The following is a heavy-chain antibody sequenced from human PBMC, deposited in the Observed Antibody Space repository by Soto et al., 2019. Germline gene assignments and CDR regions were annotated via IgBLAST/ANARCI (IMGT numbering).Heavy chain of an antibody. V-gene: IGHV1-3*01. Sequence: GASVKVSCKASGYTFTSYAMHWVRQAPGQRLEWMGWINAGNGNTKYSQKFQGRVTITRDTSASTAYMELSSLRSEDTAVYYCAREGGDSSSWYSRNYYYYGMDVWGQGTTVTVSS. D-gene: IGHD6-13*01. CDR1: GYTFTSYA. J-gene: IGHJ6*02. CDR2: INAGNGNT. CDR3: AREGGDSSSWYSRNYYYYGMDV.